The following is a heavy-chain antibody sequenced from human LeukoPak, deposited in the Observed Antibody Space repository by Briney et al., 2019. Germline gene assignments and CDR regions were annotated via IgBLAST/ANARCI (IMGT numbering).Heavy chain of an antibody. D-gene: IGHD5-18*01. V-gene: IGHV3-23*01. CDR2: ISGRGGIT. CDR3: AKAPPDSYYYYYGMDV. Sequence: PGGSLRLSCAASGFTFSGYAMTWVRQAPGKGLEWVSAISGRGGITYYADSVKGRFTISRDNSKNTLYLQMNSLRAEDTAVYYCAKAPPDSYYYYYGMDVWGQGTTVTVSS. CDR1: GFTFSGYA. J-gene: IGHJ6*02.